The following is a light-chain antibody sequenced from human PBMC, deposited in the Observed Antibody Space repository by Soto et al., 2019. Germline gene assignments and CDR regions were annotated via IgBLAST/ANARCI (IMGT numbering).Light chain of an antibody. Sequence: QSVLTQPASVSGSPGQSITIPCTGTNSDVGGYNYVSWYQHHPGKAPKLMIYEVFNRPSGVSSRFSGSKSGSTASLPISGLQAEDEADYYCSSYTTTNTLYVFGTGTKVTVL. CDR3: SSYTTTNTLYV. V-gene: IGLV2-14*01. CDR2: EVF. CDR1: NSDVGGYNY. J-gene: IGLJ1*01.